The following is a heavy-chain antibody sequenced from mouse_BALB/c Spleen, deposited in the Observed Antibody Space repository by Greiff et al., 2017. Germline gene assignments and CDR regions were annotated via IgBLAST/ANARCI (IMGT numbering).Heavy chain of an antibody. CDR1: GYSITSDYA. Sequence: EVQLVESGPGLVKPSQSLSLTCTVTGYSITSDYAWNWIRQFPGNKLEWMGYISYSGSTSYNPSLKSRISITRDTSKNQFFLQLNSVTTEDTATYYCARRNYRYGYAMDYWGQGTSVTVSS. CDR3: ARRNYRYGYAMDY. V-gene: IGHV3-2*02. CDR2: ISYSGST. D-gene: IGHD2-14*01. J-gene: IGHJ4*01.